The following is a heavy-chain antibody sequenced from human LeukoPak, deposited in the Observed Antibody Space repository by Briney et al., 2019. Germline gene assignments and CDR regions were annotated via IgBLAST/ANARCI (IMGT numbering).Heavy chain of an antibody. CDR3: VAAAAGTLYYYYGMDV. V-gene: IGHV3-11*01. D-gene: IGHD6-13*01. CDR2: ISSSGSTI. CDR1: GFTFSDYY. J-gene: IGHJ6*02. Sequence: GGSLRLSCAACGFTFSDYYMSLIRQAPGKGLEWVSYISSSGSTIYYADSVKGRFTISRDNAKNSLYLQMNSLRAEDTAVYYCVAAAAGTLYYYYGMDVWGQGTTVTVSS.